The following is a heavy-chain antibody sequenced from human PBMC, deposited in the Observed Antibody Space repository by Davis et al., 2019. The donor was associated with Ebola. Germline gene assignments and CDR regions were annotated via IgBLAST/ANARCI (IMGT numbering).Heavy chain of an antibody. CDR1: GGSISSYY. J-gene: IGHJ4*02. CDR3: AGLARGGSLHY. CDR2: IYHSGST. Sequence: SETLSLTCTVSGGSISSYYWGWIRQPPGKGLEWIGSIYHSGSTYYNPSLKSRVTISLDTSKNQFSLRLTSVTAADTALYYCAGLARGGSLHYWGQGTLVTVSS. D-gene: IGHD2-15*01. V-gene: IGHV4-38-2*02.